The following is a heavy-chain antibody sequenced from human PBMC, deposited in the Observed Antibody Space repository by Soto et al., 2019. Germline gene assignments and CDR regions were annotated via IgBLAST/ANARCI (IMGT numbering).Heavy chain of an antibody. CDR2: INHSGST. CDR1: GGSFSGYY. V-gene: IGHV4-34*01. J-gene: IGHJ6*02. CDR3: ARGQYYYYYGMDV. Sequence: QVQLQQWGAGLLKPSETLSLTCAVYGGSFSGYYWSWIRQPPGKGLEWIGEINHSGSTSYNPSLKSRVTISVDTSTNQFSLKLSSVTAADTAVYYCARGQYYYYYGMDVWGQGTTVTVSS.